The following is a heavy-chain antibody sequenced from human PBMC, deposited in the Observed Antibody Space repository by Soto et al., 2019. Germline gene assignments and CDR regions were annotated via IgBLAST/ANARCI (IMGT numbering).Heavy chain of an antibody. CDR2: IHYSGNT. D-gene: IGHD3-3*01. CDR3: ASRGYDFWSGYYSKDAFDI. V-gene: IGHV4-31*03. J-gene: IGHJ3*02. Sequence: SETLSLTCTVSGGSISSGGYYWSWIRQHPGKGLEWIGYIHYSGNTHHNPSLKSRVTISIDTSKNQFSLKLSSVTAADTAVYYCASRGYDFWSGYYSKDAFDIWGQGTMVTVSS. CDR1: GGSISSGGYY.